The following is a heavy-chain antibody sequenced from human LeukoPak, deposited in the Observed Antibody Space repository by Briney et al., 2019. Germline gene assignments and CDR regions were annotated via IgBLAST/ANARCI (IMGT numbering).Heavy chain of an antibody. J-gene: IGHJ4*02. CDR3: ARHGPPEPSSRGDFDY. CDR1: GYSFTSYW. V-gene: IGHV5-51*01. D-gene: IGHD3-16*01. Sequence: VEPLKISCMGSGYSFTSYWIGWVRQMPGKGLEWMGIIYPGDSDTRYSPSFQGQVTISADKSISTAYLQWSSLKASDTAMYYCARHGPPEPSSRGDFDYWGQGTLVTVSS. CDR2: IYPGDSDT.